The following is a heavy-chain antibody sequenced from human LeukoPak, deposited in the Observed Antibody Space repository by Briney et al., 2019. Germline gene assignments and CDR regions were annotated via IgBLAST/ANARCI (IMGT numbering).Heavy chain of an antibody. V-gene: IGHV3-64*01. D-gene: IGHD3-22*01. Sequence: GGSLRLSCAASGFTFSSYAMHWVRQAPGKGLEYVSAISSNGGSTYYANSVKGRFTISRDNSKNTLYLQMGSLRAEDMAVYYCARGRYYGDYLHYWGQGTLVTVSS. J-gene: IGHJ4*02. CDR3: ARGRYYGDYLHY. CDR2: ISSNGGST. CDR1: GFTFSSYA.